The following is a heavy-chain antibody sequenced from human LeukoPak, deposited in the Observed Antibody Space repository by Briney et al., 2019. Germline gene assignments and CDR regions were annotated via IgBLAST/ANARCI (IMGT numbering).Heavy chain of an antibody. CDR2: ISSSSSYI. CDR3: ARDPGIAARPYAFDI. CDR1: GFTFSSYS. V-gene: IGHV3-21*01. D-gene: IGHD6-6*01. J-gene: IGHJ3*02. Sequence: GGSLRHSCAASGFTFSSYSMNWVRQAPGKGLEWVSSISSSSSYIYYADSVKGRFTISRDNAKNSLYLQMNSLRAEDTAVYYCARDPGIAARPYAFDIWGQGTMVTVSS.